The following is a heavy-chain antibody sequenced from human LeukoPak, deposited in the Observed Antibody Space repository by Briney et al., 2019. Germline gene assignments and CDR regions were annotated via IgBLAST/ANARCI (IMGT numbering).Heavy chain of an antibody. D-gene: IGHD3-22*01. CDR1: GYTFTSYA. CDR3: ARAGFDYYDSSGYYGSFDY. CDR2: INAGNGNT. J-gene: IGHJ4*02. V-gene: IGHV1-3*03. Sequence: ASVKVSCKASGYTFTSYAMHWVRQAPGQRLEWMGWINAGNGNTKYSQELQGRVTITRDTSASTAYMELSSLRSEDMAVYYCARAGFDYYDSSGYYGSFDYWGQGTLVTVSS.